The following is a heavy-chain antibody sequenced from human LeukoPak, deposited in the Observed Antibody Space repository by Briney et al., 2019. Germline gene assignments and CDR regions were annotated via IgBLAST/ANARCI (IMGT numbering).Heavy chain of an antibody. CDR1: GFSLSTSGVG. D-gene: IGHD2-2*01. J-gene: IGHJ4*02. CDR3: AHRDAYCSSTSCYAYPFDY. CDR2: IYWDDDK. V-gene: IGHV2-5*02. Sequence: SGPTLVNPTQTLTLTCTFSGFSLSTSGVGVGWIRQPPRKALEWLALIYWDDDKRYSPSLKSRLTITKDASKNQVVLTMTNMDPVDTATYYCAHRDAYCSSTSCYAYPFDYWGQGTLVTVSS.